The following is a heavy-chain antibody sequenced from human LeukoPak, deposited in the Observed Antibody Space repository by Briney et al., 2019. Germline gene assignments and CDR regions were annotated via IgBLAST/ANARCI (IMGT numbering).Heavy chain of an antibody. D-gene: IGHD6-13*01. J-gene: IGHJ4*02. Sequence: PGGSLRLSCAASGFTFSSYGMSWVRQAPGKGLEWVSGISASVDSTYYADSVKGRSTISRDNSKNTVYLQMNSLRAEDTAVYYCARGSKTAGTIYSFDYWGQGTLVTVSS. CDR2: ISASVDST. V-gene: IGHV3-23*01. CDR3: ARGSKTAGTIYSFDY. CDR1: GFTFSSYG.